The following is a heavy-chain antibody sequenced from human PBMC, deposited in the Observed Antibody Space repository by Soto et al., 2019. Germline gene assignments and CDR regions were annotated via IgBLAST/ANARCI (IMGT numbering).Heavy chain of an antibody. Sequence: GGSLRLSCAASGFTFSDHYMDWVRQAPGKGLEWVGRTRNKANSYNTEYAASVKGRFTISRDDSKNSLYLQMNSLRAEDTAVYYCAKDLIAVAPGGMDVWGQGTTVTVSS. V-gene: IGHV3-72*01. CDR2: TRNKANSYNT. CDR3: AKDLIAVAPGGMDV. D-gene: IGHD6-19*01. J-gene: IGHJ6*02. CDR1: GFTFSDHY.